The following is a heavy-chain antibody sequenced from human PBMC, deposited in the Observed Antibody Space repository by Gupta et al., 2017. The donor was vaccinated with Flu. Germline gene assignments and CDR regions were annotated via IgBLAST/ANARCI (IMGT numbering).Heavy chain of an antibody. CDR3: ARRGAYFFDF. V-gene: IGHV4-31*03. CDR2: VYLNGDT. CDR1: ACTLNSGGHF. D-gene: IGHD3-16*01. J-gene: IGHJ4*02. Sequence: QLQLQESGPGLVKPSQTLSLSCNVSACTLNSGGHFWSWIRQLPGKGLEWIGYVYLNGDTYYNPSLQSRVSISVDRSKNQFSLEVGSETAADTAVYFCARRGAYFFDFWGQGTLVTGSS.